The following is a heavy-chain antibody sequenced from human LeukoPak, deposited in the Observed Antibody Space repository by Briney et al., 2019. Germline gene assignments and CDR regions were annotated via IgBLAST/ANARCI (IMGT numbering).Heavy chain of an antibody. CDR3: ARDGSGDCSSTSCYVFYYFDY. D-gene: IGHD2-2*01. CDR1: GFTFSSYA. CDR2: ISYDGSNK. V-gene: IGHV3-30*04. Sequence: GGSLSLSCAASGFTFSSYAMHWVRQAPGKGLEWVAVISYDGSNKYYADSVKGRFTISRDNSKNTLYLQMNSLRAEDTAVYYCARDGSGDCSSTSCYVFYYFDYWGQGTLVTVSS. J-gene: IGHJ4*02.